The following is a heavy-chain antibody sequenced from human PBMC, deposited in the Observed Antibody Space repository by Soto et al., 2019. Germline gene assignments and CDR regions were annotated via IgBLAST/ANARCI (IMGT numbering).Heavy chain of an antibody. Sequence: ASVKVSCKASGYTFTSYGISWVRQAPGQGLEWMGWISAYNGNTNYAQKIQGRVTMTTDTSTSTAYMELRSLRSDDTAVYYCARGGWSGIAAAGTGEDYFDYGGQGTLVTVSS. J-gene: IGHJ4*02. D-gene: IGHD6-13*01. CDR3: ARGGWSGIAAAGTGEDYFDY. CDR1: GYTFTSYG. V-gene: IGHV1-18*01. CDR2: ISAYNGNT.